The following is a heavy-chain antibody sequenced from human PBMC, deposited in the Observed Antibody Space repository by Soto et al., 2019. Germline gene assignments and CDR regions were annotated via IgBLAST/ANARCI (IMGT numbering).Heavy chain of an antibody. Sequence: SETLSLTCTVSGGSISSFYWSWIRQPPGKGLEWIGYIHYTGSTNYNPSLKSRVTISVDTSKNQFSLKLSSVTAADTAVYYCARTHLAVAGWFYPWGQGTLVTVSS. J-gene: IGHJ5*02. CDR2: IHYTGST. CDR1: GGSISSFY. V-gene: IGHV4-59*01. D-gene: IGHD6-19*01. CDR3: ARTHLAVAGWFYP.